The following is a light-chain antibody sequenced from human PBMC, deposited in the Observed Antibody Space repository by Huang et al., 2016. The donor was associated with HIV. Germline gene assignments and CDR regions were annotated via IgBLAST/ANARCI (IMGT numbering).Light chain of an antibody. CDR1: ERIDNN. CDR3: QQYNAWPLT. Sequence: DIVITQSPATLSLSPGERSPLSCRASERIDNNLTWYQQKPGQAPRLLSYGTSARATAIPGRFSGSGSGTQFTLTISSLQSEDFAVYYCQQYNAWPLTFGGGTKVEIK. CDR2: GTS. J-gene: IGKJ4*01. V-gene: IGKV3-15*01.